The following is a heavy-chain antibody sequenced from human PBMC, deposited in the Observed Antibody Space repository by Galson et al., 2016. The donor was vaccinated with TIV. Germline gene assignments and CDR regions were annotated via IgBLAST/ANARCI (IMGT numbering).Heavy chain of an antibody. V-gene: IGHV4-38-2*02. J-gene: IGHJ4*02. CDR2: FYLTGST. CDR1: GYSIRDDTY. Sequence: ETLSLTCTVSGYSIRDDTYWGWIRQPPGKGLEWIARFYLTGSTYYTPSLKSRVTISADTSKGHFSLNLKYVTAADTAVYYCVQFAGHWGQGTVVTVSS. D-gene: IGHD3-16*01. CDR3: VQFAGH.